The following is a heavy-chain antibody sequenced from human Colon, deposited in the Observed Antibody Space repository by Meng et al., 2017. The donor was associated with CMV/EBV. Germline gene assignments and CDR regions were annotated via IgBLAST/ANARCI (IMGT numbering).Heavy chain of an antibody. J-gene: IGHJ5*02. D-gene: IGHD3-10*01. CDR2: ISTYNGNR. Sequence: ASVKVSCKASGYTFNNYDIAWVRQAPGQGLEWMGLISTYNGNRNYEGRLQGRVTMYAERLQGRVTMTRDTSTSTVYMELSSLRSEDTAVYYCAREGRVVRGVMIGRFDPWGQGTLVTVSS. V-gene: IGHV1-18*01. CDR1: GYTFNNYD. CDR3: AREGRVVRGVMIGRFDP.